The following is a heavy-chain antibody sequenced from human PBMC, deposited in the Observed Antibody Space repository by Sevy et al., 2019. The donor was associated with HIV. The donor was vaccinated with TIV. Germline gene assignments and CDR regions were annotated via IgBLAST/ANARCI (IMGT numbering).Heavy chain of an antibody. V-gene: IGHV3-30*03. D-gene: IGHD6-19*01. J-gene: IGHJ4*02. CDR3: ARDAGYSTVWYPGY. CDR1: AFTFSAHA. Sequence: GGSLRLSCAASAFTFSAHAMHWVRQAPGKGLEWVAVISYDGSSEYYADSVKGRFTISRDNSKNTLYLQMHGLRPDDTAVYYCARDAGYSTVWYPGYWSQGTLVTVSS. CDR2: ISYDGSSE.